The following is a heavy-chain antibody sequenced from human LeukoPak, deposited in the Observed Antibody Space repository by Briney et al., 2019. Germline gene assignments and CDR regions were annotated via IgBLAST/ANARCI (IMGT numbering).Heavy chain of an antibody. CDR2: IIPIFGTA. D-gene: IGHD2-2*01. V-gene: IGHV1-69*13. J-gene: IGHJ5*02. Sequence: VASVKVSYKASGGTFSSYAISWVRQAPGQGLEWMGGIIPIFGTANYAQKFQGRVTITADESTSTAYMELSSLRSEDTAVYYCARGPPAANWFDPWGQGTLVTVSS. CDR1: GGTFSSYA. CDR3: ARGPPAANWFDP.